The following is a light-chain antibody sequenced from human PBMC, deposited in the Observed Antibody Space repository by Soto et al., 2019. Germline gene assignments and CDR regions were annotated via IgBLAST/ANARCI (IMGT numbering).Light chain of an antibody. CDR2: GAS. J-gene: IGKJ5*01. CDR1: QSVRSSY. V-gene: IGKV3-20*01. Sequence: EIVLTQSPGTLSLSPGERATLSCRASQSVRSSYLAWYQHKPGQAPRLLIYGASGRATGIPDRFSGSGSGTDFTLTISRREPEDFAVYYCQQYGSSPPVTFGQGTRLEI. CDR3: QQYGSSPPVT.